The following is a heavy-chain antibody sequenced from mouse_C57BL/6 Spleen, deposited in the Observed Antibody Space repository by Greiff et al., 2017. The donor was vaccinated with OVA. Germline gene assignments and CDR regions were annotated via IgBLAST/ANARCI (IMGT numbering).Heavy chain of an antibody. CDR2: IYPSDSET. CDR3: AREGVVATYWYFDV. J-gene: IGHJ1*03. D-gene: IGHD1-1*01. CDR1: GYTFTSYW. V-gene: IGHV1-61*01. Sequence: VQLQQPGAELVRPGSSVKLSCKASGYTFTSYWMDWVKQRPGQGLEWIGNIYPSDSETHYNQKFKDKATLTVDKSSSTAYMQLSSLTSEDSAVYYGAREGVVATYWYFDVWGTGTTVTVSS.